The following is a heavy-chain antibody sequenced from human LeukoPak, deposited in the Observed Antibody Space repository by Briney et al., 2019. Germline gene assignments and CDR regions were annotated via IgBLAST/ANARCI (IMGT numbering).Heavy chain of an antibody. CDR3: ARSSVAGTGDA. CDR1: AFTFSDYA. V-gene: IGHV3-30*04. CDR2: ISYDGSNK. Sequence: GGSLRLSCAASAFTFSDYAMHWVRQAPGRGLEWVAVISYDGSNKYYAESVKGRITISRDNSKNTLYLQMNSLRAEDTAVYYCARSSVAGTGDAWGKGTTVTVSS. J-gene: IGHJ6*04. D-gene: IGHD6-19*01.